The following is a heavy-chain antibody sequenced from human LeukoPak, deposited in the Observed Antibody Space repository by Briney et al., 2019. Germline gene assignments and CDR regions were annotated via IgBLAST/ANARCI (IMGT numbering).Heavy chain of an antibody. CDR1: RFTFTSYV. D-gene: IGHD5-18*01. Sequence: PGGSLRLSCVASRFTFTSYVMAWVRQAPGKGLECVSATSGSGHKSYYADSVEGRFTVSRDNSRNTLFMQMNSLRAEDTAVYYCARVSGTIQIWPQPFGDGMAVWGQGATVTVSS. CDR3: ARVSGTIQIWPQPFGDGMAV. V-gene: IGHV3-23*01. J-gene: IGHJ6*02. CDR2: TSGSGHKS.